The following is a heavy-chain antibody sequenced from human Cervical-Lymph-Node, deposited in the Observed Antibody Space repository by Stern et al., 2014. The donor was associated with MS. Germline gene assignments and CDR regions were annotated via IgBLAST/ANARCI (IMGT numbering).Heavy chain of an antibody. J-gene: IGHJ4*02. CDR3: ASAGGWYEPDY. D-gene: IGHD6-19*01. CDR1: GDSFTTYA. Sequence: QVQLGQSGAEVKKPGASVKVSCKTSGDSFTTYAMHWVRQAPGQRLEWLGWISAGGDTKYSQKFQDRVTITRDTSASTAYMEVSSLKSEDTAIYYCASAGGWYEPDYWGQGTLVTVSS. CDR2: ISAGGDT. V-gene: IGHV1-3*01.